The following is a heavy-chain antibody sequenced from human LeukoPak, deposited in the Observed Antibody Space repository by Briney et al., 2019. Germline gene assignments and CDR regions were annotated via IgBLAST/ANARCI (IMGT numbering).Heavy chain of an antibody. J-gene: IGHJ4*02. CDR2: ISDSGSST. D-gene: IGHD3-10*01. CDR3: ARHGRITMVRGVKPLDY. Sequence: GGSLRLSCEASGFAFIRYAMTWVRQAPGKGLKWVSAISDSGSSTYYADSVKGRFTISRDNSKNTLYLQMNSLRAEDTAVYYCARHGRITMVRGVKPLDYWGQGTLVTVSS. CDR1: GFAFIRYA. V-gene: IGHV3-23*01.